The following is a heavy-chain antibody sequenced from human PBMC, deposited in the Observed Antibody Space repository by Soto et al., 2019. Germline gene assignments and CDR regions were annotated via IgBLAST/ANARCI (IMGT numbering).Heavy chain of an antibody. CDR1: GYTFTSYA. CDR3: ARDGPLWLGEPVAFDI. CDR2: INAGNGNT. Sequence: ASVKVSCKASGYTFTSYAMHWLRQAPGQRLEWMGWINAGNGNTKYSQKFQGRVTITRDTSASTAYMELSSLRSEDTAVYYCARDGPLWLGEPVAFDIWGQGTMVTVSS. D-gene: IGHD3-10*01. V-gene: IGHV1-3*01. J-gene: IGHJ3*02.